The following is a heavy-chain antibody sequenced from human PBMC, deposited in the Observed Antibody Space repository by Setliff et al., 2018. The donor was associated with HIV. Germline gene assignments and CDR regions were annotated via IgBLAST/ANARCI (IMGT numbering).Heavy chain of an antibody. Sequence: SETLSLTCSVSGGFMNNYSWNWIRQPAGKGLEWIGRIYASGNSNYNPSLKDRVTMSMDASRNFFSLEMTSVAAADTAKYFRATLVSCGGDCSSHWYFDLWGRGTLVTAPQ. D-gene: IGHD2-21*01. J-gene: IGHJ2*01. CDR2: IYASGNS. CDR1: GGFMNNYS. CDR3: ATLVSCGGDCSSHWYFDL. V-gene: IGHV4-4*07.